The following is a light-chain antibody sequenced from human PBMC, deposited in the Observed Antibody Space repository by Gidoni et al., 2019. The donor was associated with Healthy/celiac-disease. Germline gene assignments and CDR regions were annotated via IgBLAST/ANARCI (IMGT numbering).Light chain of an antibody. CDR2: EDT. Sequence: SSALTQPPSVSVSPGQTARITCPGDELPNRYAYWFQPKSGKAPVLVIYEDTKRPSGIPERFSGSSSGTMATLTSSGAQVEDEADDYCYSTDSSGNPLFGGRTKLTVL. V-gene: IGLV3-10*01. J-gene: IGLJ2*01. CDR3: YSTDSSGNPL. CDR1: ELPNRY.